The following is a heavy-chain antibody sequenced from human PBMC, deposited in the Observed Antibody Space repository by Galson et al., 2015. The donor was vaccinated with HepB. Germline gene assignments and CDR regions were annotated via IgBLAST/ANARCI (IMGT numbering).Heavy chain of an antibody. CDR3: ARSDCTSTSCYGYHYYGLDV. CDR2: IHYSGST. CDR1: GGSISSYY. J-gene: IGHJ6*02. V-gene: IGHV4-59*08. D-gene: IGHD2-2*01. Sequence: ETLSLTCTVSGGSISSYYWSWIRQPPGKGLEWIGYIHYSGSTNYNPSPKSRVTISVDTSKNQFSLKLTSVTAADTAVYYCARSDCTSTSCYGYHYYGLDVWGQGTTVTVSS.